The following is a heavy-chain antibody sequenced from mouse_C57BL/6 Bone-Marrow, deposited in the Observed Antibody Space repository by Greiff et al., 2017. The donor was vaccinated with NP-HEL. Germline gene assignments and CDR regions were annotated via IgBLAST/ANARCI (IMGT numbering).Heavy chain of an antibody. CDR3: ASFPYYYGTWFAY. J-gene: IGHJ3*01. V-gene: IGHV1-50*01. Sequence: QVQLQQPGAELVKPGASVKLSCKASGYTFTSYWMQWVKQRPGQGLEWIGEIDPSDSSTNYNQQFKGKATLTVDTSSSTAYMQLSSLTSEDSAVYYCASFPYYYGTWFAYWGQGTLVTVSA. CDR2: IDPSDSST. CDR1: GYTFTSYW. D-gene: IGHD1-1*01.